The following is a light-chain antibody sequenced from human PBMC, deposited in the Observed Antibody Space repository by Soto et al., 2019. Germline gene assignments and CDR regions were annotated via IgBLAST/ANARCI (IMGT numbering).Light chain of an antibody. CDR2: DTS. J-gene: IGKJ5*01. V-gene: IGKV3D-15*02. CDR1: QGIGDT. CDR3: QQYGDAPIT. Sequence: EVVMMQPPSTLSVSPGEGAILSCRASQGIGDTLAWYQHKPGQTPRLLIYDTSTRATGVPTRFSGSRSGADFTLTISRLEPEDFALYYCQQYGDAPITFGQGTRLEI.